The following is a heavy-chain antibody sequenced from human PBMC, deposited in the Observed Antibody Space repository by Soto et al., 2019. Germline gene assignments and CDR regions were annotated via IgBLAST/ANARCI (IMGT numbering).Heavy chain of an antibody. Sequence: SVKVSCKASGGTFSSYTISRVRQAPGQGLEWMGRIIPILGIANYAQKFQGRVTITADKSTSTAYMELSSLRSEDTAVYYCARDSRATVTNWFDPWGQGTLVTVSS. J-gene: IGHJ5*02. CDR1: GGTFSSYT. CDR3: ARDSRATVTNWFDP. V-gene: IGHV1-69*04. D-gene: IGHD4-4*01. CDR2: IIPILGIA.